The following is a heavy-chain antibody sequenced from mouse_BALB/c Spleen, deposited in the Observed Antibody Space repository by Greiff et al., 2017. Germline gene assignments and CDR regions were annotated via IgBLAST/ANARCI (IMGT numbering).Heavy chain of an antibody. CDR3: ARHLYYAMDY. Sequence: EVKLMESGGGLVKPGGSLKLSCAASGFTFSSYAMSWVRQTPEKRLEWVATISSGGSYTYYPDSVKGRFTISRDNAKNTLYLQMSSLRSEDTAMYYCARHLYYAMDYWGQGTSVTVSS. CDR1: GFTFSSYA. CDR2: ISSGGSYT. V-gene: IGHV5-9-3*01. J-gene: IGHJ4*01.